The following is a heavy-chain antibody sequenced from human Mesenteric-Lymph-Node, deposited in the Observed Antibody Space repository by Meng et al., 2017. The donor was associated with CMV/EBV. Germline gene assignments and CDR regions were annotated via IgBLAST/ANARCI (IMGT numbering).Heavy chain of an antibody. J-gene: IGHJ4*02. V-gene: IGHV3-7*01. CDR1: GFTFRNYW. Sequence: GESLKISCVGSGFTFRNYWMSWFRQAPGSGLQYVANIKEDGSETYYVDSVRGRFTISRDNAKNSLYLQMSSLTTEDTAVYYCARGRSLDSRGQGMLVTVSS. CDR2: IKEDGSET. CDR3: ARGRSLDS.